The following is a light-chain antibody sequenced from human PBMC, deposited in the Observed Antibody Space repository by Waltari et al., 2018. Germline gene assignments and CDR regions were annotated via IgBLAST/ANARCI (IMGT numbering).Light chain of an antibody. CDR1: QRVVHSDGNTY. J-gene: IGKJ2*01. CDR2: KVS. CDR3: MQGTHWPYT. V-gene: IGKV2-30*02. Sequence: DVVMTQSPLSLPVTLGQPASISCRSSQRVVHSDGNTYLYWFQPRQGQSPRRLIYKVSKRDGGVPDRFSGSGSGTDFTLKISRVEAEDVGVYYCMQGTHWPYTFGQGTKLETK.